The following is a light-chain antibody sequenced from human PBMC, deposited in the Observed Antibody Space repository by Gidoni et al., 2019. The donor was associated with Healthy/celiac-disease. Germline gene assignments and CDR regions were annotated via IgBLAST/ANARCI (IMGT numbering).Light chain of an antibody. J-gene: IGLJ3*02. CDR2: SNN. CDR1: SSKIGSNT. Sequence: QSVLTQPPSASGTPGQRVTISCSGSSSKIGSNTVNWYQQPPGTAPKLLIYSNNQRPSGVPDRFSGSKSGTSASLAISGLQSEDEADYYCAAWDDSLNGWVFGGGTKLTVL. CDR3: AAWDDSLNGWV. V-gene: IGLV1-44*01.